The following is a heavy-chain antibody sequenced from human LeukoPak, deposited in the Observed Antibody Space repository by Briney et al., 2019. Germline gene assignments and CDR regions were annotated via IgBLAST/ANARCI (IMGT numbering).Heavy chain of an antibody. D-gene: IGHD2-2*01. J-gene: IGHJ6*01. CDR3: ARHRQGEYQVPIDYVMDV. V-gene: IGHV5-51*01. CDR1: GYSFTSYW. Sequence: GESLKISCKGSGYSFTSYWIGWVRQMPGKGLEWMGIIYPGDSDTRYSPSFQGQVTISADKSISTAYLQWSSLKASDTAMYYCARHRQGEYQVPIDYVMDVWGKGTTVTVSS. CDR2: IYPGDSDT.